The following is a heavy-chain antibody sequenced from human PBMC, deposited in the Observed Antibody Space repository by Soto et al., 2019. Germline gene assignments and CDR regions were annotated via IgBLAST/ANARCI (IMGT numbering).Heavy chain of an antibody. D-gene: IGHD5-18*01. J-gene: IGHJ4*02. V-gene: IGHV4-34*01. CDR2: INHSGDT. CDR1: GGSFIGYY. CDR3: ATVNTGPNFQYYFDS. Sequence: NPSETLSLTCTVHGGSFIGYYWSWIRQPPGKGLEWIGEINHSGDTNYNPSLKSRISISIDTSKNQFSLTVTSVTAADTALYYCATVNTGPNFQYYFDSWGQGTPVTVSS.